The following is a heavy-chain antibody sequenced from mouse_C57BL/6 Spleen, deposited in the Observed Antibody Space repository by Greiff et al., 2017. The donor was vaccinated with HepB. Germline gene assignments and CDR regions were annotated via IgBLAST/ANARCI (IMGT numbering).Heavy chain of an antibody. J-gene: IGHJ4*01. Sequence: QVQLQQPGAELVKPGASVKLSCKASGYTFTSYWMHWVKQRPGRGLAWIGRIDPNNGGTKYNEKFKSKATLTVDKPSSTAYMQLSSLTSEDSAVYYCAREDLRAMDYWGQGTSVTVSS. CDR1: GYTFTSYW. V-gene: IGHV1-72*01. CDR3: AREDLRAMDY. CDR2: IDPNNGGT.